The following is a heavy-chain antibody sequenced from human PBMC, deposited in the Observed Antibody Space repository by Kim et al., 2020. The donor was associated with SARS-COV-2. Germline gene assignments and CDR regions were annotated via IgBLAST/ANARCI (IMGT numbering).Heavy chain of an antibody. J-gene: IGHJ6*02. D-gene: IGHD6-13*01. CDR3: ARPSGQHLVPSYYYYYGMDV. Sequence: GGSLRLSCAASGFTVSSNYMSWVRQAPGKGLEWVSVIYSCGSTYYADSVKGRFTISRDNSKNTLYLQMNSLRAEDTAVYYCARPSGQHLVPSYYYYYGMDVWGQGTTVTVSS. CDR2: IYSCGST. CDR1: GFTVSSNY. V-gene: IGHV3-53*01.